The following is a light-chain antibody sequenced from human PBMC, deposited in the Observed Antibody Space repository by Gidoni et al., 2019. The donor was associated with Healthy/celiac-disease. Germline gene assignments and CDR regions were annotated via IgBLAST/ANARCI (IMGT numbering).Light chain of an antibody. J-gene: IGKJ4*01. CDR2: GAS. V-gene: IGKV3-20*01. CDR3: QQYGSSSLT. Sequence: EIGFTQSPSTLSLSPGERATLPCRASQSVSSSYLAWYQQKPGQAPRLLIYGASSRATGIPDRFSGSGSGTDFTLTISRLEPEDFAVYYCQQYGSSSLTFGGGTKVEIK. CDR1: QSVSSSY.